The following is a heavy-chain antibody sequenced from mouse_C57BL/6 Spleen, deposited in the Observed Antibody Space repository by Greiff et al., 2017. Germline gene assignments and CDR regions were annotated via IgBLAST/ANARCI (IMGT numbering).Heavy chain of an antibody. CDR3: APYSYGSSYGGGWFAY. D-gene: IGHD1-1*01. CDR2: IDPEDGET. V-gene: IGHV14-2*01. Sequence: EVQRVESGAELVKPGASVKLSCTASGFNIKDYYMHWVKQRPEQGLEWIGRIDPEDGETKYAPKFQGKATITADTSSNTAYLQLSSLTSEDTAVYYCAPYSYGSSYGGGWFAYWGQGTLVTVSA. J-gene: IGHJ3*01. CDR1: GFNIKDYY.